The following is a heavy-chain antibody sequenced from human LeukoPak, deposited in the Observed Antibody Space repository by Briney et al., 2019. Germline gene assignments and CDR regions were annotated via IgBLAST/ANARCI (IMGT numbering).Heavy chain of an antibody. V-gene: IGHV3-11*01. D-gene: IGHD3-3*01. CDR1: GFSLSGHY. Sequence: GGSLRLSCTAAGFSLSGHYMTWIRQAPGQGLEYLSYLSNTGSDIFYADSVKGRFSISRDNAKNSLFLQLNSLRAEDTAVYYCASTQRYYDFWSGYYNWNYYGMDVWGQGTTVTVSS. CDR3: ASTQRYYDFWSGYYNWNYYGMDV. CDR2: LSNTGSDI. J-gene: IGHJ6*02.